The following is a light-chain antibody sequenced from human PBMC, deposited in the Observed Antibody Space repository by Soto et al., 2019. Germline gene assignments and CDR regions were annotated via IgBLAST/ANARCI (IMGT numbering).Light chain of an antibody. V-gene: IGKV3-20*01. CDR2: GAS. CDR1: QSVSSSY. J-gene: IGKJ3*01. CDR3: QQYGSSPLFT. Sequence: EIVLTQSPGTLSLSPGERATLSCRASQSVSSSYLAWYQQKPGQAPRLLIYGASSTATGIPDRFSVSGSGTDFTLTISRLEPEDFAVYYCQQYGSSPLFTFGPGTKVEIK.